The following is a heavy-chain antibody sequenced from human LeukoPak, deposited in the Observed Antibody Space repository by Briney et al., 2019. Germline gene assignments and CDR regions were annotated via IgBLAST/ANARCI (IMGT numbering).Heavy chain of an antibody. CDR1: GFTFGNHA. Sequence: RPGGSLRLSCAASGFTFGNHAMSWVRQAPGKGLEWVSGISGSGGSTYYADSVKGRFTISRDNSKNTLYLQMNSLRAEDTAVYYCAKDLWNSRPAFFDCWGQGTLVTVSS. V-gene: IGHV3-23*01. CDR2: ISGSGGST. D-gene: IGHD1/OR15-1a*01. CDR3: AKDLWNSRPAFFDC. J-gene: IGHJ4*02.